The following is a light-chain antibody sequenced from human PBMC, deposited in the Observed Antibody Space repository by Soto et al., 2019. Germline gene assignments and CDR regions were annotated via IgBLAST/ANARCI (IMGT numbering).Light chain of an antibody. Sequence: DIQMTQSPPFLSASVGDRVTIACQASQDITNYLNWYQQRPGKAPKLLIYDASNLETGVPSRFTGSGSGTDFTFTISSLQPEDIATYYCQQYDNLPFTFGPGTKVDIK. V-gene: IGKV1-33*01. CDR1: QDITNY. CDR3: QQYDNLPFT. J-gene: IGKJ3*01. CDR2: DAS.